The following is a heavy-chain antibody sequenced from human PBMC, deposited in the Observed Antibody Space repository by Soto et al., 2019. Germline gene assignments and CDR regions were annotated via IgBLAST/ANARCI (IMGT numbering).Heavy chain of an antibody. CDR1: GGTFSSYA. J-gene: IGHJ5*02. CDR2: IIPIFGTA. V-gene: IGHV1-69*01. D-gene: IGHD4-17*01. Sequence: QVQLVQSGAEVKKPGSSVKVSCKASGGTFSSYAISWVRQAPGQGPEWMGGIIPIFGTANYAQKFQGRVTITADESTSTAYMELSSLRSEDTAVYYCARAATTVTSLPRTLVWFDPWGQGTLVTVSS. CDR3: ARAATTVTSLPRTLVWFDP.